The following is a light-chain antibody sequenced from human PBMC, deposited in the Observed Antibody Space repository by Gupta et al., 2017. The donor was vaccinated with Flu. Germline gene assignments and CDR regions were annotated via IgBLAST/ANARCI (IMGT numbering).Light chain of an antibody. CDR1: SSDVGGYDY. Sequence: QSALTQPASVSGSPGQSIAISRTGTSSDVGGYDYVSWYQQHPGKAPKLILFEVSRRPGGISDRFSGSKSGNTASLTISGLLAEDEAFYYCSSYTSTNTVVVFGGGTKLTVL. CDR3: SSYTSTNTVVV. V-gene: IGLV2-14*01. CDR2: EVS. J-gene: IGLJ2*01.